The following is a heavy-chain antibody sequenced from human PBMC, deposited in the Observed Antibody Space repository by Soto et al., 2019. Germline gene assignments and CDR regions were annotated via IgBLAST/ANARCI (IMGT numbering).Heavy chain of an antibody. CDR1: GYTFTSYD. J-gene: IGHJ6*03. CDR2: MNPNSGNT. D-gene: IGHD2-2*01. Sequence: ASVKVSCKASGYTFTSYDINWVRQATGQGLEWMGWMNPNSGNTGYAQKFQGRVTMTRNTSISTAYMELSSLRSEDTAVYYCARAVRVPAATYYYYYMDVWGKGTTVTFSS. V-gene: IGHV1-8*01. CDR3: ARAVRVPAATYYYYYMDV.